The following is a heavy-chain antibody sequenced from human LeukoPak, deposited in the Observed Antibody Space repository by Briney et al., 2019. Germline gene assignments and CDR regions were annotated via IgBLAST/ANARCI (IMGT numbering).Heavy chain of an antibody. CDR1: GCTFTSYD. CDR2: MNPNSGNT. Sequence: SVKVSCKASGCTFTSYDINWVPQATGQGLEWIGWMNPNSGNTGYAQKFQGRVTITRNTSISTAYMELSSLRSEDTAVYYCARGAGGSSHFDYWGQGTLVTVSS. V-gene: IGHV1-8*03. D-gene: IGHD1-26*01. J-gene: IGHJ4*02. CDR3: ARGAGGSSHFDY.